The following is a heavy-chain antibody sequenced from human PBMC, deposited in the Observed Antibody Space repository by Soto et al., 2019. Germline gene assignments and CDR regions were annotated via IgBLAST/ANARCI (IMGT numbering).Heavy chain of an antibody. J-gene: IGHJ5*02. CDR1: GYTFTSYA. Sequence: ASVKVSCKASGYTFTSYAMHWVRQAPGQRLEWMGWINAGNGNTKYSQKFQGRVTITRDTSASTAYMELSSLRSEDTAVYYCARGDYCSGGSCYKSPGWFDPWGQGTLVPVS. CDR3: ARGDYCSGGSCYKSPGWFDP. V-gene: IGHV1-3*01. D-gene: IGHD2-15*01. CDR2: INAGNGNT.